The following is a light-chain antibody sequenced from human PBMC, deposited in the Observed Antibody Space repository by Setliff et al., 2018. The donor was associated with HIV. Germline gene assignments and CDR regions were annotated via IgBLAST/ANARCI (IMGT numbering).Light chain of an antibody. CDR3: SSYASSGTLMV. V-gene: IGLV2-14*03. CDR2: DVT. J-gene: IGLJ1*01. CDR1: TNDVGNYNY. Sequence: LTQPASVSGSPGQSITVSCTGTTNDVGNYNYVSWYQQHPGKAPKLMIYDVTNRPSGVSNRFSGSKSANTASPTISGLQVEDEADYYCSSYASSGTLMVFGTGTRSPS.